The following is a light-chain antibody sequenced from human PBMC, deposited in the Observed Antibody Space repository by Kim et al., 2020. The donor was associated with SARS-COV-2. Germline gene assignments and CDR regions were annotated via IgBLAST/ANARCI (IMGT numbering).Light chain of an antibody. CDR2: GKN. J-gene: IGLJ3*02. V-gene: IGLV3-19*01. CDR3: NSRDSSGNWV. CDR1: SLRSYY. Sequence: SSELTQDPAVSVALGQTVRITCKGDSLRSYYASWYQQKPGQAPVLVIYGKNNRPSGIPDRFSGSSSVNTASLTITGAQAEDEADYYCNSRDSSGNWVFGGGTQLTVL.